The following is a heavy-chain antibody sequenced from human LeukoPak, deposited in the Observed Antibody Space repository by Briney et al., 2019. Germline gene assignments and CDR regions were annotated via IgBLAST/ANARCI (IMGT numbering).Heavy chain of an antibody. CDR2: ISGSGGST. V-gene: IGHV3-23*01. Sequence: GSLRLSCAASGFTFSSYAMSWVRQAPGKGLEWVSAISGSGGSTYYADSVKGRFTISRDNSKNTLYLQMNSLRAEDTAVYYCAKDRHLYSYGNDIDYWGQGTLVTVSS. J-gene: IGHJ4*02. CDR1: GFTFSSYA. CDR3: AKDRHLYSYGNDIDY. D-gene: IGHD5-18*01.